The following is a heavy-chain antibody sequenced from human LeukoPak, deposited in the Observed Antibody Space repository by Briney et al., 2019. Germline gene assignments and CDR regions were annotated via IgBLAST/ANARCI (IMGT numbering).Heavy chain of an antibody. CDR3: AAPPNGWVGASHVFDI. Sequence: ASVKVSCKASGYTFTSYYMHWVRQAPGQGLEWVGIINSSGGSTSYVQKFQGRVTMHEDTSTRTVYMELKSMRSEDTSVYYCAAPPNGWVGASHVFDIWGQGTMVTVSS. CDR1: GYTFTSYY. V-gene: IGHV1-46*01. J-gene: IGHJ3*02. CDR2: INSSGGST. D-gene: IGHD6-19*01.